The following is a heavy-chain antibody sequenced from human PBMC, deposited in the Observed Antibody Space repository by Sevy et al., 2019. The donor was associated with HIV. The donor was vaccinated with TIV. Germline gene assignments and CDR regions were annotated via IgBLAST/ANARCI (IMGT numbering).Heavy chain of an antibody. Sequence: GGSLRLSCAASGFTFSSYSMNWVRQAPGKGLKWVSSISSSSSYIYYADSVKGRFTISRDNAKNSLYLQMNSLRAEDTAVYYCARAPGIAAAGRNAFDIWGQRTMVTVS. J-gene: IGHJ3*02. CDR2: ISSSSSYI. CDR3: ARAPGIAAAGRNAFDI. CDR1: GFTFSSYS. D-gene: IGHD6-13*01. V-gene: IGHV3-21*01.